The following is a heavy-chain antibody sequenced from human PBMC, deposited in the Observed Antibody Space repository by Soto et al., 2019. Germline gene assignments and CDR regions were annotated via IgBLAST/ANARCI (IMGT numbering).Heavy chain of an antibody. D-gene: IGHD3-9*01. Sequence: GPTLVNPTQTLTLTCTFSGFSLSTVLVSVGWIRQPPGKALEWLAVIYWNDKKHYNTSLNSRLTITKDTSKNQVVLTMTNMDPVDTATYFCAPRRSLQRLVPDYFEPWGQGIPVTVSS. V-gene: IGHV2-5*01. J-gene: IGHJ5*02. CDR1: GFSLSTVLVS. CDR3: APRRSLQRLVPDYFEP. CDR2: IYWNDKK.